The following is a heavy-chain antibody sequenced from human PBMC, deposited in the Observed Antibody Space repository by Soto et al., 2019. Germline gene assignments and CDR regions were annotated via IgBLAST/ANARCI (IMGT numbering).Heavy chain of an antibody. CDR3: AGWGQGDNDAFDI. CDR2: ISAYNGNT. D-gene: IGHD2-21*02. V-gene: IGHV1-18*04. J-gene: IGHJ3*02. Sequence: ASVKVSCKASGYTFTGYYMHWVRQATGQGLEWMGWISAYNGNTNYAQKLQGRVTMTTDTSTSTAYMELRSLRSDDTAVYYCAGWGQGDNDAFDIWGQGTMVTVSS. CDR1: GYTFTGYY.